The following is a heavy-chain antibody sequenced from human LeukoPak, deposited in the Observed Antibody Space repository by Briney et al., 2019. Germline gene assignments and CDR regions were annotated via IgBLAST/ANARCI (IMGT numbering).Heavy chain of an antibody. CDR3: ARSGSYPPYFQH. J-gene: IGHJ1*01. CDR2: ISSSGSTI. V-gene: IGHV3-48*03. D-gene: IGHD1-26*01. CDR1: GFTFSTYE. Sequence: GGSLRLSCAASGFTFSTYEMNWVRQAPGKGLEWVSYISSSGSTIYYADSVKGRFTISRDNAKNSLYLQMNSLRAEDTAVYYCARSGSYPPYFQHWGQGTLVTVSS.